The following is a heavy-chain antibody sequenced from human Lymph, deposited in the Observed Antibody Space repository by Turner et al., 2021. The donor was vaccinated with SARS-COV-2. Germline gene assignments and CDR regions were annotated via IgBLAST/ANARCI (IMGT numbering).Heavy chain of an antibody. D-gene: IGHD6-19*01. Sequence: EVQLVESGGGLVKPGGSLRPSCAATVFTCSSYSMNWVRQAPGKVLEWDSFISGRSSYIYYADSVKGRFTISRDNAKNSLYLQMNSLRAEYTAVYYCARGGRPPWQWLGLGNFDYWGQGTLVTVSS. CDR2: ISGRSSYI. J-gene: IGHJ4*02. CDR3: ARGGRPPWQWLGLGNFDY. V-gene: IGHV3-21*02. CDR1: VFTCSSYS.